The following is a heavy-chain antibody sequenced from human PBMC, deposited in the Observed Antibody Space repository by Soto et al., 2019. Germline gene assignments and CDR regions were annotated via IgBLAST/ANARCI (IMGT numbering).Heavy chain of an antibody. CDR2: ISYDGSNK. J-gene: IGHJ6*02. V-gene: IGHV3-30*18. CDR3: AKDVRAVDGQNYYGMDV. D-gene: IGHD6-19*01. Sequence: QVQLVASGGGVVQPGRSLRLSCAASGFTFSSYGMHWVRQAPGKGLEWVAVISYDGSNKYYADSVKGRFTISRDNSKNTLYLQMNSLRAEDTAVYYCAKDVRAVDGQNYYGMDVWGQGTTVTVSS. CDR1: GFTFSSYG.